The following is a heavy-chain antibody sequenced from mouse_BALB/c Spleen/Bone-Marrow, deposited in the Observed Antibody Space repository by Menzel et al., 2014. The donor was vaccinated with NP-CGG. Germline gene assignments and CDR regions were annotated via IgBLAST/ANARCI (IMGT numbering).Heavy chain of an antibody. CDR1: GYTFTDYA. CDR3: ARGEGYDGWYFDV. Sequence: QVQLQQPGPELVRPGVSVKISCKGSGYTFTDYAMHWVKQSHAKSLEWIGVISTYSGNTSYNQKFKGRATMTVDKSSSTAYMELARLTSEDSAIYYCARGEGYDGWYFDVWGAGTTVTVSS. D-gene: IGHD2-2*01. J-gene: IGHJ1*01. CDR2: ISTYSGNT. V-gene: IGHV1-67*01.